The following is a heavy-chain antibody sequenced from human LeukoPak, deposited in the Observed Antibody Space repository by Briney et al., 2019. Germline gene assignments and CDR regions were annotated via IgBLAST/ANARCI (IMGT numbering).Heavy chain of an antibody. Sequence: NSSETLSLTCTVSGGSISSSSYYWSWIRQPPGKGLEWIGSIYHSGSTYYNPSLKSRVTISVDTSKNQFSLKLSSVTAADTAVYYCARGVVVVRFGYWGQGTLVTVSS. CDR1: GGSISSSSYY. V-gene: IGHV4-39*07. D-gene: IGHD2-15*01. CDR3: ARGVVVVRFGY. J-gene: IGHJ4*02. CDR2: IYHSGST.